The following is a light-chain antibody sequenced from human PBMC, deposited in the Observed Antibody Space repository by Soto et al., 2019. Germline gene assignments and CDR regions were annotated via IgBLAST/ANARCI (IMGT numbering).Light chain of an antibody. CDR2: AAS. V-gene: IGKV1-39*01. CDR1: QGIRNY. Sequence: ILMAQSSSSLCACVGASITITYRANQGIRNYLSWYQQKPAKAPKRLIYAASSLQSGVPSRFSGSGSGTEFTLTISSLQPEDFATYYCQQNYSYPYPFGQGTKVDIK. CDR3: QQNYSYPYP. J-gene: IGKJ2*01.